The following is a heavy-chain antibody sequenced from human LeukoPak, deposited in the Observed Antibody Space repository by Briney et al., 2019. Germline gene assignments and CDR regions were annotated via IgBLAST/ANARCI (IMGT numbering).Heavy chain of an antibody. CDR2: IYYTGST. CDR1: GASISSYY. CDR3: ARETTGGHDY. Sequence: PSETLSLTCTVSGASISSYYWSWIRQPPGKGLEWIGYIYYTGSTNYNPSLKSRVTISIDTSKNQFSLKLNSVTAADTAVCYCARETTGGHDYWGQGSLVTVSS. J-gene: IGHJ4*02. V-gene: IGHV4-59*01. D-gene: IGHD4-11*01.